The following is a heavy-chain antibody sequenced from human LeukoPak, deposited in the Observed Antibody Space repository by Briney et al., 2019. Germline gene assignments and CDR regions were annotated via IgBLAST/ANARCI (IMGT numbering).Heavy chain of an antibody. J-gene: IGHJ4*02. CDR1: GFTFSSYS. CDR2: ISMSSSYI. V-gene: IGHV3-21*01. Sequence: KPGGSLRLSCAASGFTFSSYSMNWVRQAPGKGLEWVSSISMSSSYIYYADSMKGRFTISRDKAKNSLYLQMNSLRAEDTALYYCATDQGFDYWGQGTLVTVSS. CDR3: ATDQGFDY.